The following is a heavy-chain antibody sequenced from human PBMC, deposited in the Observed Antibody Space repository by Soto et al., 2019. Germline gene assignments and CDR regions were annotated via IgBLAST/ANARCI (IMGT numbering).Heavy chain of an antibody. CDR2: IYSGGST. D-gene: IGHD1-26*01. CDR1: GFTVSSNY. V-gene: IGHV3-66*01. Sequence: GGSLRLSCAASGFTVSSNYMSWVRQAPGKGLEWVSVIYSGGSTYYADSVKGRFTISRDNSKNTLYLQMNSLRAEDTDVYYCARDNRRNRQTSGSYYYYYGMDVWGQGTTVTVSS. CDR3: ARDNRRNRQTSGSYYYYYGMDV. J-gene: IGHJ6*02.